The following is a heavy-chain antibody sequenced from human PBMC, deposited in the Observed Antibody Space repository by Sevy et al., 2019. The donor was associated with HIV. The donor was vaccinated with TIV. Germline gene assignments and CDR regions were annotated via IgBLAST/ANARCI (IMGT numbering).Heavy chain of an antibody. J-gene: IGHJ6*02. CDR2: ISGDGVSS. Sequence: GSLRLSCSGSGFSFSNSAMNWVRQTPGKGLKYVSAISGDGVSSYYTDSVRGRFTISRDNSKNTLYLQMSSLRVEDTAVYYCVKDPDYNLWRGDYGMDVWGQGTTVTVSS. CDR1: GFSFSNSA. CDR3: VKDPDYNLWRGDYGMDV. V-gene: IGHV3-64D*06. D-gene: IGHD3-3*01.